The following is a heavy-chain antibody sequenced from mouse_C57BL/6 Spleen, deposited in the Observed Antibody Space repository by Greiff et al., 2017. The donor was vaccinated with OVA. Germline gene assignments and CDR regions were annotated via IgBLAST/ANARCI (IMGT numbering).Heavy chain of an antibody. CDR3: ARDGDSSGDCDY. J-gene: IGHJ2*01. CDR2: INPSTGGT. Sequence: EVHLVESGPELVKPGASVKISCKASGYSFTGYYMNWVKQSPEKSLEWIGEINPSTGGTTYNQKFKAKATLTVDKSSSTAYMQLKSLTSEDAAVYYCARDGDSSGDCDYWGQGTTLTVSS. D-gene: IGHD3-2*02. CDR1: GYSFTGYY. V-gene: IGHV1-42*01.